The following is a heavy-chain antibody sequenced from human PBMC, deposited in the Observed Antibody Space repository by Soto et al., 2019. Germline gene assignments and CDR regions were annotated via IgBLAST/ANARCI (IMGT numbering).Heavy chain of an antibody. CDR3: TRGLFGGWGDYFEY. V-gene: IGHV1-69*01. CDR1: GGTFNTYP. D-gene: IGHD6-19*01. Sequence: QVQLVQSGAEVKKPGSSMKVSCKASGGTFNTYPISWVRQAPGQGLEWMGGIIPIFGATHYAQKFQGRATITADESTSTAYMDLSRLTSDDTAMYYCTRGLFGGWGDYFEYWSQGTLVTVSS. J-gene: IGHJ4*02. CDR2: IIPIFGAT.